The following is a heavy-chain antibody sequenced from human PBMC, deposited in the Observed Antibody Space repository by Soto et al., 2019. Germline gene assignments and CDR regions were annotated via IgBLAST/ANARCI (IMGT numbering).Heavy chain of an antibody. Sequence: SETLSLTCTVSGGSISSYYWSWIRQPPGKGLEWIGYIYYSGSTNYNPSLKSRVTISVDTSKNQFSLKLSSVTAADTAVYYCARQGSYGDYVDYWGQGTLVTVSS. J-gene: IGHJ4*02. CDR1: GGSISSYY. D-gene: IGHD4-17*01. CDR2: IYYSGST. V-gene: IGHV4-59*08. CDR3: ARQGSYGDYVDY.